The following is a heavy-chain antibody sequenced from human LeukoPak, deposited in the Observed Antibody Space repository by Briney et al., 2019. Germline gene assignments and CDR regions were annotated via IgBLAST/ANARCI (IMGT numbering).Heavy chain of an antibody. V-gene: IGHV3-74*01. D-gene: IGHD2-15*01. Sequence: PGGSLRLSCAASGFTFSNYWMHWVRQAPGKGLEWVAQIKSDRSSIIYPDSVKGRFSISRDNVKTTLYLQMTSLRVEDTAVYYCARDECDLLAGAFDIWGEGTMVTVAS. CDR2: IKSDRSSI. J-gene: IGHJ3*02. CDR1: GFTFSNYW. CDR3: ARDECDLLAGAFDI.